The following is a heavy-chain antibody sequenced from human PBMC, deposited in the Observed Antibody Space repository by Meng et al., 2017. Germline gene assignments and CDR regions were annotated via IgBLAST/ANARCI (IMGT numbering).Heavy chain of an antibody. CDR1: GFTFSSYG. J-gene: IGHJ4*01. CDR3: ARVEVPGIAVAGTVFDY. CDR2: IWYDGSNK. Sequence: GESLKISCAASGFTFSSYGMHWVRQAPGKGLEWVAVIWYDGSNKYYADSVKGRFTISRDNSKNTLYLQMNSLRAEDTAVYYCARVEVPGIAVAGTVFDYWGQGTLVTVSS. D-gene: IGHD6-19*01. V-gene: IGHV3-33*08.